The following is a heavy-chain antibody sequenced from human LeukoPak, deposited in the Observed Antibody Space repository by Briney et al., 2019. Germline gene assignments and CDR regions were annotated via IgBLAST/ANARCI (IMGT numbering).Heavy chain of an antibody. Sequence: PSETLSLTCAVYGGSFSGYYWSWIRQPPGKGLEWIGEINHSGSTNYNPSLKSRVTISVDTSKNQFSLKLSSVTAADTAVCYCARDGRGLDYWGQGTLVIVSS. CDR2: INHSGST. CDR3: ARDGRGLDY. CDR1: GGSFSGYY. V-gene: IGHV4-34*01. J-gene: IGHJ4*02. D-gene: IGHD3-10*01.